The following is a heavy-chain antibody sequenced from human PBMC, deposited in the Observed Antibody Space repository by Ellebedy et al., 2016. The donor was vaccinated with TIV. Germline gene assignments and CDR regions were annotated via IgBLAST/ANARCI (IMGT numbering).Heavy chain of an antibody. D-gene: IGHD3-9*01. CDR3: AREAYYDILTGYYGYYGMDV. V-gene: IGHV1-2*02. Sequence: ASVKVSCKASGYTFTAYYMHWVRQAPGQGLEWMGWINPNSGGTKYAQKFQGRVTMTRDTSISTAYMELRSLRSDDTAVYYCAREAYYDILTGYYGYYGMDVWGQGTTVTVSS. J-gene: IGHJ6*02. CDR2: INPNSGGT. CDR1: GYTFTAYY.